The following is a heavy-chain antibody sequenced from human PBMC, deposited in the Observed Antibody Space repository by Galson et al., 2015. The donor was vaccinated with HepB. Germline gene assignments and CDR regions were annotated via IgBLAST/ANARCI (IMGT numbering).Heavy chain of an antibody. CDR1: GFTFSSYS. CDR3: ARADYIWGTGAFDI. D-gene: IGHD3-16*01. Sequence: SLRLSCAASGFTFSSYSMNWVRQAPGKGLEWVSSISSSSSYIYYADSVKGRFTISRDNAKNSLYLQMNSLRAEDTAVYYCARADYIWGTGAFDIWGQGTMVTVSS. J-gene: IGHJ3*02. V-gene: IGHV3-21*01. CDR2: ISSSSSYI.